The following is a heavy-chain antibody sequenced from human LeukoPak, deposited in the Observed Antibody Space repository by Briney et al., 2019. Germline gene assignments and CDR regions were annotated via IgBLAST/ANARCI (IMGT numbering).Heavy chain of an antibody. Sequence: GGSLRLSCAVSGFTFSTFGMHWVRKAPGKGLEWVAVISNDGSNKYYADSVKGRFTISRDNSKNTLYLQMNSLRAEDAAVYYCARDQGLLVVAGRFGYWGQGTLVTVSS. J-gene: IGHJ4*02. CDR3: ARDQGLLVVAGRFGY. D-gene: IGHD6-19*01. CDR2: ISNDGSNK. CDR1: GFTFSTFG. V-gene: IGHV3-30*03.